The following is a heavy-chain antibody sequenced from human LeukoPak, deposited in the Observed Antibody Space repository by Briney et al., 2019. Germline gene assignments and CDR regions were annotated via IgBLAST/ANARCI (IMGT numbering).Heavy chain of an antibody. Sequence: PSETLSLTCAVYGGSFSGYYWSWIRQPPGKGLEWIGEINHSGSTNYNPSLKSRVTISVDTSKNQFSLKLSSVTAADTAVYYCARGGPFGRGYWSGYMDVWGKGTTVTVSS. D-gene: IGHD3-3*01. V-gene: IGHV4-34*01. CDR2: INHSGST. CDR1: GGSFSGYY. J-gene: IGHJ6*03. CDR3: ARGGPFGRGYWSGYMDV.